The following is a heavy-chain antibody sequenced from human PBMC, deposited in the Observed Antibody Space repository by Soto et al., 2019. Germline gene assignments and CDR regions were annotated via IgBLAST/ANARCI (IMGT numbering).Heavy chain of an antibody. CDR1: GFTFSSYG. J-gene: IGHJ6*02. CDR2: ISYDGSNK. V-gene: IGHV3-30*18. Sequence: GGSLRLSCAASGFTFSSYGMHWVRQAPGKGLEWVAVISYDGSNKYYADSVKGRFTISRDNSKNTLYLQMNSLRAEDTAVYYCAKDSGSGSSSWSGYGMDVWGQGTTVTVSS. D-gene: IGHD6-13*01. CDR3: AKDSGSGSSSWSGYGMDV.